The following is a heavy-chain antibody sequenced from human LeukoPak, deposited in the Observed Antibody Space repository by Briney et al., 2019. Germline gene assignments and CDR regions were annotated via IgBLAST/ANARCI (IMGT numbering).Heavy chain of an antibody. J-gene: IGHJ4*02. CDR1: GFTFSSYG. Sequence: GRSLRLSCAASGFTFSSYGMHWVRQAPGKGLEWVAVIWYDGSNKYYADSVKGRFTISRDNSKNTLYLQMNSLRAEDTAVYYCARERVSYFELTVRGALDYWGQGTLVTVSS. CDR2: IWYDGSNK. CDR3: ARERVSYFELTVRGALDY. D-gene: IGHD3-10*01. V-gene: IGHV3-33*01.